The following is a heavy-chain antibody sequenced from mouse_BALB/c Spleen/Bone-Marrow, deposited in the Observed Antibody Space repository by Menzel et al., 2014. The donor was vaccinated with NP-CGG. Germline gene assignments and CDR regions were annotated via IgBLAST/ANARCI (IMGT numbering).Heavy chain of an antibody. D-gene: IGHD1-1*01. J-gene: IGHJ3*01. V-gene: IGHV14-3*02. CDR3: AVYYYGRSSFAY. CDR2: IDPANVNT. Sequence: VQLKESGAELVKPGASVKLSCTASDFNIKDAYMRWVKQRPEQGLEWIGRIDPANVNTKYDTKFQGKATITADTSSNTAYLLLSSLTSEDTAVYYCAVYYYGRSSFAYWGQGTLVTVSA. CDR1: DFNIKDAY.